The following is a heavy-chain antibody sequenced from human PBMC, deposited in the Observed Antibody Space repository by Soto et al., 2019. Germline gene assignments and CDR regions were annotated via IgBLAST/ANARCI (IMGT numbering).Heavy chain of an antibody. V-gene: IGHV4-34*01. D-gene: IGHD3-10*02. CDR2: INHSGST. CDR1: GGSFSGYY. J-gene: IGHJ4*02. CDR3: ARGLYYYVADY. Sequence: SETLSLTXAVYGGSFSGYYWSWIRQPPGKGLEWIGEINHSGSTNYNPSLKSRVTISVDTSKNQFSLKLSSVTAADTAVYYCARGLYYYVADYWGQGTLVTVSS.